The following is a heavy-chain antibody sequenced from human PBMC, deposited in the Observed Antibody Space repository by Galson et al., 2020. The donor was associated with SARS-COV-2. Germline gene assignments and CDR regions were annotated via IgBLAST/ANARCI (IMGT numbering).Heavy chain of an antibody. J-gene: IGHJ4*02. V-gene: IGHV4-34*01. CDR3: TRVGDGYKSGLDY. D-gene: IGHD5-12*01. CDR2: INHSGST. CDR1: SGSFSGYY. Sequence: SETLSLTCAVYSGSFSGYYWTWIRQPPGKGLEWIGEINHSGSTNYNPSLKSRATISVDTSKNQSSLKLNSVTAADTAVYYCTRVGDGYKSGLDYWGQGILVTVS.